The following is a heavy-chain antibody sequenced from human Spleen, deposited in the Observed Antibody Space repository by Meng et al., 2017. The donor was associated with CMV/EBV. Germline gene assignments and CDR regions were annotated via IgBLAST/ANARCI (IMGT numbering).Heavy chain of an antibody. CDR1: GFTVSSNY. CDR3: ARDHVYYGSGSYYTSWLHPPCGMDV. D-gene: IGHD3-10*01. CDR2: IYSGGST. J-gene: IGHJ6*02. V-gene: IGHV3-53*01. Sequence: GGSLRLSCAASGFTVSSNYMSWVRQAPGKGLEWVSVIYSGGSTYYADSVKGRFTISRDNSKNTLYLQMNSLRAEDTAVYYCARDHVYYGSGSYYTSWLHPPCGMDVWGQGTTVTVSS.